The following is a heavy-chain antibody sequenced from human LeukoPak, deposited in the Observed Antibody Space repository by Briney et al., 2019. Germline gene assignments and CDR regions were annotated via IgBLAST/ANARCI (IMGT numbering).Heavy chain of an antibody. CDR2: ISSSSSTI. D-gene: IGHD6-19*01. Sequence: GGSLRLSCAASGFTFSSYSMNWVRQAPGKGLEWVSYISSSSSTIYYADSVKGRFTISRDNAKNSLYLQMNSLRAEDTAVYYCARDSSVSSGWPDYWGQGTLVTVSS. CDR1: GFTFSSYS. J-gene: IGHJ4*02. CDR3: ARDSSVSSGWPDY. V-gene: IGHV3-48*04.